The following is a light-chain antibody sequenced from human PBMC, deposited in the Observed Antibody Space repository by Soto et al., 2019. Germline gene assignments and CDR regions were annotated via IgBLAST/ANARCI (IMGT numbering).Light chain of an antibody. CDR3: QQHNNWPLT. V-gene: IGKV3-15*01. CDR1: QNLRSS. J-gene: IGKJ4*01. CDR2: GAS. Sequence: EIVMTQSPATLSLSPGERATLSCRASQNLRSSLAWYQQKPGQAPRLLVYGASTRATGIPARFSGSGSGTQFTLTISSLQSEDFAVYYCQQHNNWPLTFGGGTKVDI.